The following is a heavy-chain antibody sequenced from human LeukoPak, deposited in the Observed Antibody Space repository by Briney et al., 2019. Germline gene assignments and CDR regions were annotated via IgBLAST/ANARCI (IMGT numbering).Heavy chain of an antibody. J-gene: IGHJ4*02. Sequence: PGGSLRLSCVASGFTFSSYSMNWVRQAPGKGLEWVSYISSGSSTIYYADSVKGRFTISRDNAKNSLYLQMNSLRAGDTAVYYCARYFYDSSGYPYYFDYWGQGILVTVSS. CDR3: ARYFYDSSGYPYYFDY. CDR2: ISSGSSTI. CDR1: GFTFSSYS. V-gene: IGHV3-48*01. D-gene: IGHD3-22*01.